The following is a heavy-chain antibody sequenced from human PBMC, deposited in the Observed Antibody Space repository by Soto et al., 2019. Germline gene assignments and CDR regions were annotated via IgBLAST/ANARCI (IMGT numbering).Heavy chain of an antibody. CDR3: ARHSGGGCDVRECGFEI. D-gene: IGHD6-19*01. Sequence: SETLSLTCTVSDGSISDTNYLWGWIRQPPGKGLEWIGSLSSGGRIDYTPSLRGRLTMSVDTSKNHFSLTLSSVTAADTAVYYCARHSGGGCDVRECGFEIWGQGTMVTVSS. CDR2: LSSGGRI. J-gene: IGHJ3*02. V-gene: IGHV4-39*01. CDR1: DGSISDTNYL.